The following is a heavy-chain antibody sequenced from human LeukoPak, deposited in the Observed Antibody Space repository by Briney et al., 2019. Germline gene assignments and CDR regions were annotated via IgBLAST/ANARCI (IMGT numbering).Heavy chain of an antibody. D-gene: IGHD2-15*01. CDR3: ARGNLVVVVAAPEYYYDY. V-gene: IGHV1-2*02. Sequence: GASVKVSCKAAGYTFTDYYMHRVRQAPGQGLEWMGWINPQSGVTDYAQKFKGRVIMTRDTSISTAYMELSGLRSDDTAVYYCARGNLVVVVAAPEYYYDYWGQGALVTVSS. J-gene: IGHJ4*02. CDR2: INPQSGVT. CDR1: GYTFTDYY.